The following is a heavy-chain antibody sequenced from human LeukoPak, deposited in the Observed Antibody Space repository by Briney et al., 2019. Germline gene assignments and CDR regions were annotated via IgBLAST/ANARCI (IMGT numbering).Heavy chain of an antibody. CDR1: GGSISSYY. Sequence: PSETLSLTCTVSGGSISSYYWSWIRQPPGKGLEWIGYIYYGGSTNYNPSLKSRVTISVDTSKNQFSPKLSSVTAADTAVYYCARGTNNYYGSGPFDYWGQGTLVTVSS. J-gene: IGHJ4*02. V-gene: IGHV4-59*01. CDR3: ARGTNNYYGSGPFDY. D-gene: IGHD3-10*01. CDR2: IYYGGST.